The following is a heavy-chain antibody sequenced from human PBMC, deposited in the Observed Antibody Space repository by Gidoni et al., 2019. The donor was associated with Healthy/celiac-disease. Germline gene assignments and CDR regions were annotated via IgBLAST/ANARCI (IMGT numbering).Heavy chain of an antibody. D-gene: IGHD6-13*01. CDR2: INHSGST. V-gene: IGHV4-34*01. J-gene: IGHJ4*02. CDR3: AREGYSSSWYPTNY. Sequence: QVQLQQWGAGLLKPSETLSLTSAVYGGSFSGYYWSWIRQPPGKGLEWIGEINHSGSTNYNPSLKSRVTISVDTSKNQFSLKLSSVTAADTAVYYCAREGYSSSWYPTNYWGQGTLVTVSS. CDR1: GGSFSGYY.